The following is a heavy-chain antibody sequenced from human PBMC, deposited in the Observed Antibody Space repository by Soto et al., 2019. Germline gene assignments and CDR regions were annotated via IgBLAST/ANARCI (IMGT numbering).Heavy chain of an antibody. D-gene: IGHD3-10*01. V-gene: IGHV1-3*01. Sequence: GASVKVSCKASGYTFNKYPMHWVRQAPGQGLEWMGWINAANGDTGYSQKFQGRVTLTRDTSASTAYMELSSLRSEDTAVYYCARKDYYGSGIYYFYYWGQGTLVTVSS. J-gene: IGHJ4*02. CDR3: ARKDYYGSGIYYFYY. CDR1: GYTFNKYP. CDR2: INAANGDT.